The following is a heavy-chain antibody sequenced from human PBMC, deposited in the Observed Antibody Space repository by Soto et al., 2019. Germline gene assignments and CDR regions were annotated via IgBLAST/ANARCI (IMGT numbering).Heavy chain of an antibody. CDR1: GGTFSSYA. V-gene: IGHV1-69*12. CDR2: IIPIFGTA. Sequence: QVQLVQSGAEVKKPGSSVKVSCKASGGTFSSYAISWVRHAPGQGLEWMGGIIPIFGTANYAQKFQGRVTITADESTSTAYMELSSLRSEDTAVYYCASRSTGTTGYYSSSGMDVWGQGTTVTVSS. J-gene: IGHJ6*02. D-gene: IGHD1-7*01. CDR3: ASRSTGTTGYYSSSGMDV.